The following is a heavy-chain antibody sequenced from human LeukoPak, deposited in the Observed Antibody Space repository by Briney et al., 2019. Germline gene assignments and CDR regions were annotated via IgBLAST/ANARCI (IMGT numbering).Heavy chain of an antibody. CDR3: AREVVGMDY. Sequence: GGSLRLSCAASGFTFNGYSMNWVRQAPGKGLEWVSYISSSSDPIYYADSVKGRFTISRDNAKDSLYLEMSSLRAEDTAVYYCAREVVGMDYWGQGTLVTVSS. J-gene: IGHJ4*02. V-gene: IGHV3-48*01. D-gene: IGHD7-27*01. CDR2: ISSSSDPI. CDR1: GFTFNGYS.